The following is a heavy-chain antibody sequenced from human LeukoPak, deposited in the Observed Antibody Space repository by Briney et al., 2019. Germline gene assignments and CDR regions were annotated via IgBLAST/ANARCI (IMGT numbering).Heavy chain of an antibody. Sequence: SVGSLRLSCAASGFTFVNYTMYWVRQAPGKGLEWVSLISGNGGSTHYADSVKGRFTISRDNSKNTLYLQMNSLRTEDTALYYCVKDTGTSYDFFDIWGQGTMVSVSS. J-gene: IGHJ3*02. CDR2: ISGNGGST. V-gene: IGHV3-43*01. CDR3: VKDTGTSYDFFDI. D-gene: IGHD1-7*01. CDR1: GFTFVNYT.